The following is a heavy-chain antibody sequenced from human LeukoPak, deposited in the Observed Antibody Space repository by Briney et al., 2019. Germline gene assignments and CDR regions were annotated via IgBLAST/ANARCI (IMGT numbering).Heavy chain of an antibody. Sequence: SETLSLTCTVSGGSISSSSYYWGWIRQPPGKGLEWIGSIYYSGSAYYNPSLKSRVTISVDTPKNQFSLKLSSVTAADTAVYYCARPVDTVMGPFDYWGQGTLVTVSS. V-gene: IGHV4-39*01. D-gene: IGHD5-18*01. CDR2: IYYSGSA. CDR3: ARPVDTVMGPFDY. CDR1: GGSISSSSYY. J-gene: IGHJ4*02.